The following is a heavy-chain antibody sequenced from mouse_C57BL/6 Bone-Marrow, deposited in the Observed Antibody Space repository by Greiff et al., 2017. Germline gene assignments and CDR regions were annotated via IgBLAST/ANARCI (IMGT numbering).Heavy chain of an antibody. CDR1: GYAFTNYL. CDR3: ARSKNWDSWFAY. CDR2: INPGSGGT. V-gene: IGHV1-54*01. D-gene: IGHD4-1*01. J-gene: IGHJ3*01. Sequence: QVQLQQSGAELVRPGTSVKVSCKASGYAFTNYLIEWVKQRPGQGLEWIGVINPGSGGTNYNEKFKGKATLTADKSSSTAYMQLSSLTFEDSAVYFCARSKNWDSWFAYWGQGTLVTVSA.